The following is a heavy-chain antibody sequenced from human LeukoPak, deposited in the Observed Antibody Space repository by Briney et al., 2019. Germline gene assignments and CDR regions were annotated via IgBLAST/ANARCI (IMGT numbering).Heavy chain of an antibody. Sequence: GGSLRLSCAASGFTFSSYAMHWVRQAPGKGLEWVAVISYDGSNKYYADSVKGRFTISRDNSKNTLYLQMNSLRAEDTAVYYCAREIGLIAVAGAYYYYGMDVWGQGTTVTVSS. J-gene: IGHJ6*02. CDR3: AREIGLIAVAGAYYYYGMDV. V-gene: IGHV3-30-3*01. D-gene: IGHD6-19*01. CDR1: GFTFSSYA. CDR2: ISYDGSNK.